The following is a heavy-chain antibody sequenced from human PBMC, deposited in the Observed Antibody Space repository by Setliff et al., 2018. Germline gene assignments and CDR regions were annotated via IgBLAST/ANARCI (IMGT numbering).Heavy chain of an antibody. J-gene: IGHJ4*02. V-gene: IGHV4-39*07. CDR2: IYYSGST. CDR3: ARRETYYNFWSGYYAY. Sequence: SETLSLTCTVSGGSISSSIYYWGWIRQPPGKGLEWIGSIYYSGSTYYNPSLKSRVTISVDTSKNQFSLKLSSVTAADTAVYYCARRETYYNFWSGYYAYWGQGTLVTVSS. D-gene: IGHD3-3*01. CDR1: GGSISSSIYY.